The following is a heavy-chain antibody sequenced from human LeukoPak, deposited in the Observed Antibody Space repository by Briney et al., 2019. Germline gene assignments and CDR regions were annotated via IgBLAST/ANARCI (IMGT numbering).Heavy chain of an antibody. V-gene: IGHV3-7*01. CDR1: GFTFSSYW. CDR2: IKQDGSEK. D-gene: IGHD1-1*01. CDR3: ARTGRKGRLYYFDY. Sequence: PGGSLRLSCAASGFTFSSYWMSWVRQAPGKGLEWGANIKQDGSEKYYVDSVKGRFTISRDNAKNSLYLQMNSLRAGDTAVYYCARTGRKGRLYYFDYWGQGTLVTVSS. J-gene: IGHJ4*02.